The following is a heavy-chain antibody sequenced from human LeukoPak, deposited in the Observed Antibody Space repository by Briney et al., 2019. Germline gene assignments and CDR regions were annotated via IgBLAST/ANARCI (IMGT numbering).Heavy chain of an antibody. J-gene: IGHJ4*02. V-gene: IGHV4-34*01. D-gene: IGHD2-8*01. Sequence: PSETLSLTCAVYGGSFSGYYWSWIRQPPGKGLEWIGEINHSGSANYNPSLKSRVTISVDTSKNQFSLKLSSVTAADTAVYYCARRGPSAKRCYFDYWGQGTLVTVSS. CDR3: ARRGPSAKRCYFDY. CDR2: INHSGSA. CDR1: GGSFSGYY.